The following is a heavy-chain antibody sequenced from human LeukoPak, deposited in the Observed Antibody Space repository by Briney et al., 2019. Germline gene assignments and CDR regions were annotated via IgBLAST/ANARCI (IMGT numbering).Heavy chain of an antibody. CDR3: ARGDNSLALSYYYYMDV. J-gene: IGHJ6*03. D-gene: IGHD2/OR15-2a*01. CDR1: GGTFSSYA. V-gene: IGHV1-69*13. CDR2: IIPIFGTA. Sequence: ASVKVSCKASGGTFSSYAISWVRQAPGQGLEWMGGIIPIFGTANYAQKFQGRVTITADESTSTAYMELSNLRSEDTAVYYCARGDNSLALSYYYYMDVWGKGTTVTVSS.